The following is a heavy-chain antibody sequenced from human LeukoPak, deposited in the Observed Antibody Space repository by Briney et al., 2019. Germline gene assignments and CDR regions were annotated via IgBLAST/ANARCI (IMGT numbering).Heavy chain of an antibody. Sequence: PGGSLRLSCVVSGFSFSDSYMSWVHQAPERGLECISYISGSGSDINYADSVKGRFTISRDNAKNSVYLQMNSLRVEDTAIYYCARTARLYDYWGQGTQVTVSS. CDR1: GFSFSDSY. D-gene: IGHD4/OR15-4a*01. J-gene: IGHJ4*02. CDR2: ISGSGSDI. V-gene: IGHV3-11*01. CDR3: ARTARLYDY.